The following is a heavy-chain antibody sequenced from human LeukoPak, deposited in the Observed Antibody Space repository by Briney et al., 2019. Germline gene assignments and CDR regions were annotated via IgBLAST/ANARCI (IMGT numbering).Heavy chain of an antibody. D-gene: IGHD3-10*01. V-gene: IGHV4-34*01. J-gene: IGHJ4*02. Sequence: PSETLSLTCAVYGGSFSGYYWSWIRQPPGKGLEWIGEINHSGSTNYNPSLKSRVTISVDTPKNQFSLKLSSVTAADTAVYYCARGLRWGITMVRVRTYFDYWGQGTLVTVSS. CDR2: INHSGST. CDR1: GGSFSGYY. CDR3: ARGLRWGITMVRVRTYFDY.